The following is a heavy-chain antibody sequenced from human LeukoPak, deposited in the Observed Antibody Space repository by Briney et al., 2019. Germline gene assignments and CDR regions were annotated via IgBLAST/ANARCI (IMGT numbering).Heavy chain of an antibody. V-gene: IGHV3-7*01. CDR2: IEKHGSAD. J-gene: IGHJ3*01. CDR3: AREVPGVMVAFAL. Sequence: GESLTLSCVGSGFSFSPYWMSWVRQPPGKGLESLANIEKHGSADYYVDSVKGRFTISRDNAKNSLSPQLDSLRVEDTAVYYCAREVPGVMVAFALWGQATMVTVSP. CDR1: GFSFSPYW. D-gene: IGHD2-2*01.